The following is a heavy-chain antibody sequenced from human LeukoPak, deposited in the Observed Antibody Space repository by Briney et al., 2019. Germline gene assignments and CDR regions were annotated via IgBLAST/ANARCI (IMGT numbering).Heavy chain of an antibody. CDR3: AREVPYDSSVYYQPFDY. D-gene: IGHD3-22*01. J-gene: IGHJ4*02. CDR1: GYTFTSYG. V-gene: IGHV1-18*01. Sequence: ASVKVSCKASGYTFTSYGINWVRQAPGQGLEWMGWISAYNGNTNYAQKLQGRVTMTTDTSTSTAYMELRSLRSDDTAVYHCAREVPYDSSVYYQPFDYWGQGTLVTVSS. CDR2: ISAYNGNT.